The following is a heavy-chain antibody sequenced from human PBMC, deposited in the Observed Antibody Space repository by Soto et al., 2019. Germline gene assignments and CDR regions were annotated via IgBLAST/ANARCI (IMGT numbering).Heavy chain of an antibody. CDR2: IKPRSGET. V-gene: IGHV1-2*02. J-gene: IGHJ4*02. CDR3: AAETGADTFDY. CDR1: GYNFNDYF. D-gene: IGHD1-1*01. Sequence: QVHLVQSGDEVGEPGASVKVSCKASGYNFNDYFMHWVRQAPGQGLEWMGWIKPRSGETKYEQKFHGRVTLTSDMSISPAYMEVTLVTSDDTAVYFCAAETGADTFDYWGQGTLVIVST.